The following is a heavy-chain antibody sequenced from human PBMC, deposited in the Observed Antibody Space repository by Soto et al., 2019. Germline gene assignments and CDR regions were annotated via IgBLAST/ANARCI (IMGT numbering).Heavy chain of an antibody. Sequence: GASVKVSCKASGFTFTSFYMHWVRQAPGQGLEWMGAIDLSSDGSTSYAQKFQGRITLTRDTSTNTVYMEVISLTSDDTAVYYCARDRSEMAKLSLPYWGQGPLVTV. CDR1: GFTFTSFY. CDR2: IDLSSDGST. D-gene: IGHD6-6*01. CDR3: ARDRSEMAKLSLPY. V-gene: IGHV1-46*01. J-gene: IGHJ4*02.